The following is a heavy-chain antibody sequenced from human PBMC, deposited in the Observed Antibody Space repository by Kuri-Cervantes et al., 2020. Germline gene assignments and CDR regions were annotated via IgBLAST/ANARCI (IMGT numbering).Heavy chain of an antibody. V-gene: IGHV1-69*05. CDR2: IIPIFGTA. D-gene: IGHD6-13*01. CDR3: ATSPLSGWLNFDS. J-gene: IGHJ4*01. CDR1: GFTLTAYY. Sequence: SVKVSCKASGFTLTAYYMYWVRQAPGQGLEWMGGIIPIFGTANYAQKFQGRVTITTDESTSAAYMELSSLRSEDTAVYYCATSPLSGWLNFDSWGHGTLVTVSS.